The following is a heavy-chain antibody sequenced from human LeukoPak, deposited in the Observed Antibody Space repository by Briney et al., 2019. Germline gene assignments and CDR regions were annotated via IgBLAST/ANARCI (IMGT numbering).Heavy chain of an antibody. Sequence: ASVKVSCKASGYTFTSYGISWVRQAPGQGLEWMGWISAYNGNTSYAQKLQGRVTMTTDTSTSTAYMELRSLRSDDTAVYYCARSPSTIFGVVSLDYWGQGTLVTVSS. CDR3: ARSPSTIFGVVSLDY. CDR2: ISAYNGNT. V-gene: IGHV1-18*01. J-gene: IGHJ4*02. CDR1: GYTFTSYG. D-gene: IGHD3-3*01.